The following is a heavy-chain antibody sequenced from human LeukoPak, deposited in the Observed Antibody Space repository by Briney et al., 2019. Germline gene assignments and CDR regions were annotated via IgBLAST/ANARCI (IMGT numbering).Heavy chain of an antibody. CDR3: ARREVTREVDY. V-gene: IGHV3-21*01. CDR1: GFTFSSYS. D-gene: IGHD5-18*01. J-gene: IGHJ4*02. Sequence: GGSLRLSCAASGFTFSSYSMTWVRRAPGKGLGWVSSINSSSSYIYYADSVKGRFTISRDNAKNSLYLQMNSLRAEDTAVYYCARREVTREVDYWGQGTLVTVSS. CDR2: INSSSSYI.